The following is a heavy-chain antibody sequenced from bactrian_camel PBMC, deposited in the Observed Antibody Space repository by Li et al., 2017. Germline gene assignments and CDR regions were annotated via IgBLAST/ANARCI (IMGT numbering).Heavy chain of an antibody. CDR1: GYSVNQGY. V-gene: IGHV3S53*01. J-gene: IGHJ6*01. CDR3: AADHCNDYAPECFGY. Sequence: VQLVESGGGSVQSGGSLRLSCAASGYSVNQGYMAWFRQAPGKEREGVAAIDRAGNPTYTYSVKGRFTISRDNRENTLYLQMNSLKPEDTAVYYCAADHCNDYAPECFGYWGEGTQVTVS. D-gene: IGHD4*01. CDR2: IDRAGNP.